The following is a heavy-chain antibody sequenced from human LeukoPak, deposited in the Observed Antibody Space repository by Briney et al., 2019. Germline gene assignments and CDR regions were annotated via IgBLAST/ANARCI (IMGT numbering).Heavy chain of an antibody. V-gene: IGHV2-70*04. J-gene: IGHJ4*02. CDR3: ARIQYDSSGYYFDY. CDR1: GFSLSTSGMR. D-gene: IGHD3-22*01. Sequence: SGPTLVNPTQTLTLTCTFSGFSLSTSGMRVSWIRQPPGKALEWLARIDWDDDKFYSTSLKTRLTISKDTPKNQVVLTMTNMDPVDTATYYCARIQYDSSGYYFDYWGQGTLVTVSS. CDR2: IDWDDDK.